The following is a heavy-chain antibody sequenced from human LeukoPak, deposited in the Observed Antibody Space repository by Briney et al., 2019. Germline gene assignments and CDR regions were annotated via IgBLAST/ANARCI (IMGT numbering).Heavy chain of an antibody. Sequence: SETLSLTCTVSGGSISSSSYYWGWIRQPPGKGLEWNGSIYYSGSTYYNPSLKSRVTISVDTSKNQFSLKLSSVTAADTAVYYCARGSRPRYIWNYLGVGPEHWLDPWGQGTLVTVSS. CDR2: IYYSGST. CDR3: ARGSRPRYIWNYLGVGPEHWLDP. V-gene: IGHV4-39*07. D-gene: IGHD1-7*01. J-gene: IGHJ5*02. CDR1: GGSISSSSYY.